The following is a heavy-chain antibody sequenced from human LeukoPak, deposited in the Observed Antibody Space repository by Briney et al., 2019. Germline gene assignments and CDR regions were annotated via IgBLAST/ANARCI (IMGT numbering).Heavy chain of an antibody. Sequence: GGSLRLSCAASGFTVSSNYMSWVRRAPGKGLEWVSVIYSGGSTYYADSVKGRFTISRDNSKNTLYLQMNSLRAEDTAVYYCARHRYYYDSSGYLNYFDYWGQGTLVTVSS. CDR3: ARHRYYYDSSGYLNYFDY. CDR2: IYSGGST. CDR1: GFTVSSNY. J-gene: IGHJ4*02. V-gene: IGHV3-53*01. D-gene: IGHD3-22*01.